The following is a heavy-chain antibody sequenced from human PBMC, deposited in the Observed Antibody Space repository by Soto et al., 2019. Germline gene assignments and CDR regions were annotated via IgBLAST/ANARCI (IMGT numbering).Heavy chain of an antibody. CDR1: GGSISSSNW. J-gene: IGHJ4*02. CDR3: ASSLDDPIDY. V-gene: IGHV4-4*02. Sequence: QVQLQESGPGLVEPSGTLSLTCAVSGGSISSSNWWSWVRQPPGKELEWIGEIYHSGSTNYNPSLKRRVTISVDKSKNQFSLKLSSVTAADTAVYYCASSLDDPIDYWGQGTLVTVSS. CDR2: IYHSGST.